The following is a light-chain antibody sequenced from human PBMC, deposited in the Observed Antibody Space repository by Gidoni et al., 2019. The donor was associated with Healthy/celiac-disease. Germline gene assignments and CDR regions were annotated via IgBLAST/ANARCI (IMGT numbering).Light chain of an antibody. CDR2: GKN. J-gene: IGLJ2*01. V-gene: IGLV3-19*01. Sequence: SSELTQDPAVSVALRQTVRITCQGDILRSYYASWYQQKPGQAPVLVIYGKNNRPSGIPDRFSGSSSGNTASLTITGAQEEDEADYYCNSRDSSGNHLGVVFGGGTKLTVL. CDR3: NSRDSSGNHLGVV. CDR1: ILRSYY.